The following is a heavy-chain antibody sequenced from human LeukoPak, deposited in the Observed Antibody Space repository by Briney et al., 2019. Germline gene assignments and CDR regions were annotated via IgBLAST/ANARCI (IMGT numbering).Heavy chain of an antibody. CDR3: AREGGSYSGAFDI. J-gene: IGHJ3*02. Sequence: GASVKVSCKASGYTFTGYYMHWVRQAPGQGLERMGWINPNSGGTNYAQKLQGRVTMTRDTSISTAYMELSRLRSDDTAVYYCAREGGSYSGAFDIWGQGTMVTVSS. V-gene: IGHV1-2*02. CDR2: INPNSGGT. D-gene: IGHD1-26*01. CDR1: GYTFTGYY.